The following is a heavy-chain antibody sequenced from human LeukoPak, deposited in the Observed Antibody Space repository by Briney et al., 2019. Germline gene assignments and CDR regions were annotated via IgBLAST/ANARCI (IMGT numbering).Heavy chain of an antibody. CDR1: GFTVSSNY. CDR2: IYDSGTT. D-gene: IGHD6-19*01. Sequence: GGSLRLSCATSGFTVSSNYMNWVRQAPGKGLEWVSVIYDSGTTYYADSVKGRFLIFRDTSKNTVDLQMNSLRVEDTAVYYCAGRRSSGWYAYWGQGTLVTVSS. J-gene: IGHJ4*02. CDR3: AGRRSSGWYAY. V-gene: IGHV3-53*01.